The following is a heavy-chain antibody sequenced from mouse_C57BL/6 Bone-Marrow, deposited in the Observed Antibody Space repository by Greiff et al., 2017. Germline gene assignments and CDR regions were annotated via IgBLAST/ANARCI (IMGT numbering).Heavy chain of an antibody. CDR3: ARWITTVVPHYLDY. V-gene: IGHV1-55*01. J-gene: IGHJ2*01. Sequence: VHVKQSGAELVKPGASVKLSCKASGYTFTSYWITWVKQRPGQGLEWIGDIYPGSGSTNYNEKFKSKATLTVDTSSSTAYMQLSSLTAEDAAVYYCARWITTVVPHYLDYWGQGTTLTGSS. D-gene: IGHD1-1*01. CDR1: GYTFTSYW. CDR2: IYPGSGST.